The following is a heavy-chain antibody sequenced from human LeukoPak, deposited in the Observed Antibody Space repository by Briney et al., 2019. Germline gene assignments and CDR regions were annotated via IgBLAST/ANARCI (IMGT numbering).Heavy chain of an antibody. CDR1: GGSISSGSYY. J-gene: IGHJ3*02. D-gene: IGHD2-2*02. V-gene: IGHV4-61*02. Sequence: KPSQTLSLTCTVSGGSISSGSYYWSWIRQPAGKGLEWIGRIYTSGSTNYNPSLKSRVTISVDTSKNQFSLKLSSVTAADTAVYYCARTTRLPYCSSTSCYTGNRGAFDIWGKGTMVTVSS. CDR2: IYTSGST. CDR3: ARTTRLPYCSSTSCYTGNRGAFDI.